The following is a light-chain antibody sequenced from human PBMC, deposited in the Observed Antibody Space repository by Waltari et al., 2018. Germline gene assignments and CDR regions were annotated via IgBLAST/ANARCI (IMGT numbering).Light chain of an antibody. J-gene: IGLJ3*02. CDR3: SSYEGSNGLL. V-gene: IGLV2-8*01. CDR2: DVN. Sequence: QSALTQPPSASGSPGQSVTIPCTGTSGDVAKYNYVSWYPQPPGEVPRLIIYDVNSRPSGVPSRFSGSKSGNTASLAVSGLQAEDEADYYCSSYEGSNGLLFGGGTKLTVL. CDR1: SGDVAKYNY.